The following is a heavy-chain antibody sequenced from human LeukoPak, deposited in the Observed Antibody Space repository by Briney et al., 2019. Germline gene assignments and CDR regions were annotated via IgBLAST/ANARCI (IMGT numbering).Heavy chain of an antibody. CDR1: GFTFSSYA. V-gene: IGHV3-23*01. CDR2: ISGSGGST. J-gene: IGHJ4*02. CDR3: AKENYDILTAANGYFDY. D-gene: IGHD3-9*01. Sequence: GGSLRLSCAASGFTFSSYAMSWVRQAPGKGLEWVSAISGSGGSTYYADSVKGRFTIFRDNSKNTLYLQMNSLRAEDTAVYYCAKENYDILTAANGYFDYWGQGTLVTVSS.